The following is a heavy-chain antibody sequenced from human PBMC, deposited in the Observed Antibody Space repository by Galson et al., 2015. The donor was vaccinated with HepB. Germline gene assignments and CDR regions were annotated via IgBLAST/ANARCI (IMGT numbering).Heavy chain of an antibody. D-gene: IGHD3-16*01. Sequence: SLRLSCAASGFTFSSYSMNWVRQAPGKGLEWVSSISSSSSYIYYADSVKGRFTISRDNAKNSLYLQMNSLRAEDTAVYYCASWTQGGILNWFDPWGQGTLVTVSS. CDR1: GFTFSSYS. CDR3: ASWTQGGILNWFDP. V-gene: IGHV3-21*01. CDR2: ISSSSSYI. J-gene: IGHJ5*02.